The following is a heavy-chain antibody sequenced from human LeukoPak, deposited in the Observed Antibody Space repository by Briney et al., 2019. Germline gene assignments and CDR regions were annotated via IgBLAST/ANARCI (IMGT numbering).Heavy chain of an antibody. J-gene: IGHJ3*02. CDR1: GYSFTNYG. Sequence: GESLKISCKGSGYSFTNYGISWVRQMPGKGLEWMGMLYPGDSASRFSPSFQGRVTMSVDRSINTAYLQWSSLRASDTAMYYCATSREVAGSHAFDIWGQGTVVTVSS. D-gene: IGHD6-19*01. CDR3: ATSREVAGSHAFDI. V-gene: IGHV5-51*01. CDR2: LYPGDSAS.